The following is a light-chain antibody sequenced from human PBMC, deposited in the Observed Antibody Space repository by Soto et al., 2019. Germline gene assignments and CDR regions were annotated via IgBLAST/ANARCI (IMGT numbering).Light chain of an antibody. CDR2: SNN. CDR1: SSNIGSNT. Sequence: QSVLTQPPSASATPGQTVTISRSGSSSNIGSNTVNWYQQLPGMAPKLLIYSNNQRPSGVPDRFSGSKSGTSASLAISGLQSEDEADYYCAAWDDSLNGYVFGTGTKVTVL. J-gene: IGLJ1*01. CDR3: AAWDDSLNGYV. V-gene: IGLV1-44*01.